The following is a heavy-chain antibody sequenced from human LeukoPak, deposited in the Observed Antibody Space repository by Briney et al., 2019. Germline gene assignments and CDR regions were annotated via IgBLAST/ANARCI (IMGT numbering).Heavy chain of an antibody. CDR1: GYTFTDYY. D-gene: IGHD3-9*01. V-gene: IGHV1-2*04. J-gene: IGHJ4*02. CDR2: INPTSGGT. CDR3: ARSYDILTGYFPFYFDY. Sequence: ASVKVSCKASGYTFTDYYIHWVRQAPGQGLEWMGWINPTSGGTNYAQRFQGWVTMTRDTSISTASMELSRLRSDDTAMYYCARSYDILTGYFPFYFDYWGQGTLVTVSS.